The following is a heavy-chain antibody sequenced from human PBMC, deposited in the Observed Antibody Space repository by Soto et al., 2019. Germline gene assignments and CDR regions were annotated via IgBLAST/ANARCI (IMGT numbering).Heavy chain of an antibody. Sequence: SETLSLTCTVSGGSISSYYWSWIRQPPGKGLEWIGYIYYSGSTNYNPSLKSRVTISVDTSKNQFSLKLSSVTAADTAVYYCARGSYDFCSGYESPWFDPWGQGTLVTVSS. V-gene: IGHV4-59*01. D-gene: IGHD3-3*01. CDR2: IYYSGST. CDR3: ARGSYDFCSGYESPWFDP. J-gene: IGHJ5*02. CDR1: GGSISSYY.